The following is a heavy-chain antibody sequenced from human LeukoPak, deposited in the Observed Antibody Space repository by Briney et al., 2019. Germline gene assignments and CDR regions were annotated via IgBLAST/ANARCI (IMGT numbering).Heavy chain of an antibody. CDR2: INHSGST. V-gene: IGHV4-34*01. CDR3: ARAPYSSGWYFDY. J-gene: IGHJ4*02. Sequence: SETLSLTCAVYGGSFSGYYWSWIRQPPGKGLEWIGEINHSGSTNYNPSLKSRVTISVDTSKNQFSLKLSSVTAADTAVYYCARAPYSSGWYFDYWGRGTLVTVSS. D-gene: IGHD6-19*01. CDR1: GGSFSGYY.